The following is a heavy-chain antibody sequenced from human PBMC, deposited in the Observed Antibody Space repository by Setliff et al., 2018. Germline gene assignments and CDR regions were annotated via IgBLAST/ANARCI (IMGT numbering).Heavy chain of an antibody. D-gene: IGHD6-6*01. Sequence: GGSLRLSCTASGFTFGDYAMSWVRHAPGKGLAWVGFIRSKAYGGTTEYAASVKGRFTISRDDSKSIAYLQMNSLKTEDTAVYYCTRDGAYSSSSPLFDYWGQGTLVTVSS. CDR3: TRDGAYSSSSPLFDY. J-gene: IGHJ4*02. CDR2: IRSKAYGGTT. CDR1: GFTFGDYA. V-gene: IGHV3-49*04.